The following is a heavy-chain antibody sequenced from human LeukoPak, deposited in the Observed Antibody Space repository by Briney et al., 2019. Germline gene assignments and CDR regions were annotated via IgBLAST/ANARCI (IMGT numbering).Heavy chain of an antibody. D-gene: IGHD1-14*01. V-gene: IGHV1-2*02. CDR3: ARADRIVGSPYLIGP. CDR2: INPVSGRT. Sequence: ASVKVSCKTSGYNFIDYYMHWVRQAPGQGLEWMGWINPVSGRTSTAQKFQGRITMTRDTSITTVYMEVTWLTSDDTAIYYCARADRIVGSPYLIGPWGQGTLVTVSS. J-gene: IGHJ5*02. CDR1: GYNFIDYY.